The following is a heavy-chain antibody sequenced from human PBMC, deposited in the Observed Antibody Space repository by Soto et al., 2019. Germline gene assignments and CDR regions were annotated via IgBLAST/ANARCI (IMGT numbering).Heavy chain of an antibody. V-gene: IGHV4-31*03. D-gene: IGHD3-16*02. CDR3: ARDGRLGDLSFSYFDY. J-gene: IGHJ4*02. CDR1: GGSIRDNRYF. CDR2: THHSGTA. Sequence: QVQLQESGPGLVKPSQTLSLTCSVSGGSIRDNRYFWSWIRQRPGKGLEWIGYTHHSGTAYYNPSLKSRLTISVDTSKNQFSLKMSSVTAADTAVYYCARDGRLGDLSFSYFDYWGQGTLVTVSS.